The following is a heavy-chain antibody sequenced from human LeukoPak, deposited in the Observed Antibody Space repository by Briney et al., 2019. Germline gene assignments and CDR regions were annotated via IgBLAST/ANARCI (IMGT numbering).Heavy chain of an antibody. D-gene: IGHD3-9*01. Sequence: GGSLRLSCAASGFTFSSYSMNWVRQAPGKGLEWVTLISDDGNSEYYTDSVQGRFTISRDNSKNILYLQMNSLRVEDTAVYYCARATDIHSEPGEPLDYWGQGTLVTVSS. V-gene: IGHV3-30*03. J-gene: IGHJ4*02. CDR2: ISDDGNSE. CDR1: GFTFSSYS. CDR3: ARATDIHSEPGEPLDY.